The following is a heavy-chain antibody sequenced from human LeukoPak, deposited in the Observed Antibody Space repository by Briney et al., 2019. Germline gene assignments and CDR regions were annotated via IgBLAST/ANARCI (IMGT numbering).Heavy chain of an antibody. V-gene: IGHV5-51*01. J-gene: IGHJ6*03. D-gene: IGHD3-16*01. CDR1: GYSFTSYW. CDR3: ARLGKSRLYYYYYMDV. Sequence: GESLKISCKGSGYSFTSYWIGWVRQMPGKGLGWMGIIYPGDSDTRYSPSFQGQVTISADKSISTAYLQWSSLKASDTAMYYCARLGKSRLYYYYYMDVWGKGTTVTVSS. CDR2: IYPGDSDT.